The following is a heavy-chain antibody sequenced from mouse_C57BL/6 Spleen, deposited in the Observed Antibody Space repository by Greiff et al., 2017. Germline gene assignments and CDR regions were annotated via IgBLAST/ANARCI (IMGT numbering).Heavy chain of an antibody. Sequence: QVQLQQPGAELVRPGSSVKLSCKASGYTLTSYWMHWVKQRPIQSLEWIGNIDPYDSDTHYNQKFKDKATLTVDKSSSTAYMELSRLTSDDSAVYYCARAQATLYALDYWGQGTSVTVSS. J-gene: IGHJ4*01. V-gene: IGHV1-52*01. CDR3: ARAQATLYALDY. CDR1: GYTLTSYW. D-gene: IGHD3-2*02. CDR2: IDPYDSDT.